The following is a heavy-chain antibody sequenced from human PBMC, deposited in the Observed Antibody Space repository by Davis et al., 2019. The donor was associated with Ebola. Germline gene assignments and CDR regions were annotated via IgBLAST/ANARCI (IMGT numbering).Heavy chain of an antibody. CDR2: INQDGSES. Sequence: PGGSLRLSCAASGFTFSSFWMNWVRQAPGKGLEWVANINQDGSESYYVDSVKGRFTISRDNAKNSLYLEMNSLRAEDTAVYYCARDMNSNYGFDYWGQGTLVAVSS. CDR3: ARDMNSNYGFDY. J-gene: IGHJ4*02. V-gene: IGHV3-7*01. CDR1: GFTFSSFW. D-gene: IGHD4-11*01.